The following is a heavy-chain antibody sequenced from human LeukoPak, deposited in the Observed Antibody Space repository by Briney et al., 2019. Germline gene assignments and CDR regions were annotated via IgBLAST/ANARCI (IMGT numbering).Heavy chain of an antibody. CDR1: GFNFTGYW. D-gene: IGHD3-22*01. J-gene: IGHJ4*02. Sequence: PGGSLRLSCAGSGFNFTGYWMHWVRQAPGKGLEWISRLYSDGRSLTYADSVMGRFTISRDNAKNMLYLQMNSLRAEDTAVYYCARDVVYDTSGYYPFDYWGQGTLVTVSS. V-gene: IGHV3-74*03. CDR3: ARDVVYDTSGYYPFDY. CDR2: LYSDGRSL.